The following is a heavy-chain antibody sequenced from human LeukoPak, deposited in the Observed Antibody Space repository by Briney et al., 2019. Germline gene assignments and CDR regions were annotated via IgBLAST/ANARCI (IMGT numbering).Heavy chain of an antibody. J-gene: IGHJ5*02. Sequence: SETLSLTCTVSGGSISDYYWNWIRQPPGKGLEWIGYIYYSGSTNYSPSLKSRVTISVDTSKNQFSLKLSSVTAADTAVYYCARVLRAVALNWFDPWGQGPLVTVSS. CDR2: IYYSGST. CDR3: ARVLRAVALNWFDP. CDR1: GGSISDYY. D-gene: IGHD6-19*01. V-gene: IGHV4-59*08.